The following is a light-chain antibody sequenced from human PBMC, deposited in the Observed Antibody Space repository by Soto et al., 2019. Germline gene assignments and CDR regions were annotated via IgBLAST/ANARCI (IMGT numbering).Light chain of an antibody. J-gene: IGLJ1*01. CDR2: DDS. CDR3: SSYPTTSTPCV. CDR1: SSGVGGYDY. V-gene: IGLV2-14*01. Sequence: QAVLSEQASESGSGGQLIAICCSGISSGVGGYDYVSWYQQRPGKARKHMNYDDSNRPTGGNNGVADYKSGKTGCLTINSLHADDEADYYCSSYPTTSTPCVFRTGTTVPVL.